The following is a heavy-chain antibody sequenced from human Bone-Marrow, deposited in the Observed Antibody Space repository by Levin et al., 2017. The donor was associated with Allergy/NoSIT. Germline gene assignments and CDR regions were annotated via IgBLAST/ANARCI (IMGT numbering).Heavy chain of an antibody. CDR1: GYTFIDFY. CDR3: ARAPVLIAIEGYDGRHGMDV. CDR2: IFPKSGET. D-gene: IGHD5-12*01. J-gene: IGHJ6*02. Sequence: ASVKVSCKTSGYTFIDFYVHWVRQAPGQGLEWMGWIFPKSGETKDAPKFEGRVTMTGDTSIGTVYMDLSSLRSDDTAVYFCARAPVLIAIEGYDGRHGMDVWGQGTTVTVS. V-gene: IGHV1-2*02.